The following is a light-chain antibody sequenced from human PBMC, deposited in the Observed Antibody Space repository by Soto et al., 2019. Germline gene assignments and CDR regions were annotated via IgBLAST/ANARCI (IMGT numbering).Light chain of an antibody. Sequence: QSALTQPASVSGSPGQSITISCTGTSSDVGSYNLVSWYQQHPGKAPKLMIYEGSKRPSGVSNRFSGSKSGNTASLPISGLQADDEAYYYCCSYAGSSTWVFGGGTQLTVL. CDR3: CSYAGSSTWV. CDR1: SSDVGSYNL. CDR2: EGS. V-gene: IGLV2-23*01. J-gene: IGLJ7*01.